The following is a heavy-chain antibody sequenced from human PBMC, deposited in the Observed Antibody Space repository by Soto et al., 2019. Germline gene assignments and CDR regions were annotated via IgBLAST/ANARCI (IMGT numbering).Heavy chain of an antibody. Sequence: QVQLVQSGAEVKKPGASVKVSCKASGYTSTSYGISWVRQAPGQGLEWMGWISAYNGNTNYAQKLQGRVTMTTDTSTSTAYMELRSLRSNDTAVYYCARDTPSLLLRYGDYIDYWGQGTLVTVSS. CDR2: ISAYNGNT. D-gene: IGHD4-17*01. CDR1: GYTSTSYG. J-gene: IGHJ4*02. V-gene: IGHV1-18*01. CDR3: ARDTPSLLLRYGDYIDY.